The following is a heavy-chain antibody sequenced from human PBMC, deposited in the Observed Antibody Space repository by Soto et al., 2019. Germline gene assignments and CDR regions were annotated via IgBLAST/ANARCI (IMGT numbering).Heavy chain of an antibody. CDR3: AGVERYYFFGMDV. CDR2: ITISNGNT. CDR1: GSTFTSYA. J-gene: IGHJ6*02. Sequence: QVQLVQSAAEVKRPGSSVKVSCKASGSTFTSYAISWVRQAPGQGLEWMGWITISNGNTNYAQKFQGRVTMTTDTSTTTAYMELRSLRSDDTAIYYCAGVERYYFFGMDVWGQGTTVTVSS. V-gene: IGHV1-18*01.